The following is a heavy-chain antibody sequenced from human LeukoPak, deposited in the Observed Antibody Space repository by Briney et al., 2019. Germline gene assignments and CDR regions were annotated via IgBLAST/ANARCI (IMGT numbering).Heavy chain of an antibody. V-gene: IGHV1-46*01. CDR1: GYTFTSYY. Sequence: GASVKVSCKASGYTFTSYYMHWVRQAPGQGLAWMGIINPSGGSTSYAQKFQGRVTMTRDTSTSTVYMELSSLRSEDTAVYYCAREPRRDGYNSYYFDYWGQGTLVTVSS. D-gene: IGHD5-24*01. CDR3: AREPRRDGYNSYYFDY. CDR2: INPSGGST. J-gene: IGHJ4*02.